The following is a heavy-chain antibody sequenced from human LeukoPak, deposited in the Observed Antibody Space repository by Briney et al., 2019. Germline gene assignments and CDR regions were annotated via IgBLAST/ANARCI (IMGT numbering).Heavy chain of an antibody. CDR1: GYTFTSYA. V-gene: IGHV7-4-1*02. Sequence: ASVKVSCKASGYTFTSYAMNWVRQAPGQGLEWMGWINTNTGNPTYAQGFTGRFVFSLDTSVSTAYLQISSLKAEDTAVYYCAGDSIVVVPAARPTIIDYWGQGTLVTVSS. CDR3: AGDSIVVVPAARPTIIDY. CDR2: INTNTGNP. J-gene: IGHJ4*02. D-gene: IGHD2-2*01.